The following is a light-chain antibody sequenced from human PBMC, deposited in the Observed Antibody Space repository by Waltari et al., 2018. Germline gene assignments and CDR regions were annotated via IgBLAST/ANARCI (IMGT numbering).Light chain of an antibody. CDR2: DAS. CDR1: QTVGRNS. J-gene: IGKJ1*01. CDR3: QQYGSSVSWT. V-gene: IGKV3-20*01. Sequence: IVLTQSPGTLFLSPGERATLSCRADQTVGRNSLAGYRQKRGQPPRLVIYDASTRATGIPDRFSGSVSGTDFTLTISSLEPEDSAVYYCQQYGSSVSWTFGQGTKVEIK.